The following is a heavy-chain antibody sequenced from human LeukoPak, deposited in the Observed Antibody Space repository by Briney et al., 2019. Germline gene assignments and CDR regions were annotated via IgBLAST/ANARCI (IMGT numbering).Heavy chain of an antibody. CDR1: TFTSSNIW. Sequence: PGGSLRLSCAASTFTSSNIWMTWVRPAPGKGLEWVANIKQDGSEKYYVDSVQGRFTISRDNAKNSLYLQMNSLRAEDTAVYYCARGPGHQLTVVWGQGTLVTVSS. V-gene: IGHV3-7*01. CDR3: ARGPGHQLTVV. J-gene: IGHJ4*02. D-gene: IGHD2-2*01. CDR2: IKQDGSEK.